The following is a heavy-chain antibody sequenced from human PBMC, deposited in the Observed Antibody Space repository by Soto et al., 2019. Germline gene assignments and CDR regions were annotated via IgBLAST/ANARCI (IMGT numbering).Heavy chain of an antibody. CDR2: IGIGSSTK. V-gene: IGHV3-48*01. J-gene: IGHJ3*01. CDR1: GFTFRNYG. CDR3: ARGQLYYNDISGRPLNAFDV. Sequence: GSLRLSCAASGFTFRNYGMNWVRQAPGKGLEWVSYIGIGSSTKYYADSVKGRFTISRDNAKNSLYLQMNSLRAEDTAVYYCARGQLYYNDISGRPLNAFDVWGQGTMVTVSS. D-gene: IGHD3-22*01.